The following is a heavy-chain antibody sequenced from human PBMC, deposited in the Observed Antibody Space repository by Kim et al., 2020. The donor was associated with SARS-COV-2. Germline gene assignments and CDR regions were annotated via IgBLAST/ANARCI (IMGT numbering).Heavy chain of an antibody. D-gene: IGHD4-4*01. Sequence: GGSLRLSCAASGFTFSSYTMNWVRQAPGKGLEWVSFISSSSSYISYADSVKGRFTISRDNAKNSLYLQINSLRAEDTAIYYCAISYMGFDYWGQGTLVTV. J-gene: IGHJ4*02. V-gene: IGHV3-21*01. CDR3: AISYMGFDY. CDR2: ISSSSSYI. CDR1: GFTFSSYT.